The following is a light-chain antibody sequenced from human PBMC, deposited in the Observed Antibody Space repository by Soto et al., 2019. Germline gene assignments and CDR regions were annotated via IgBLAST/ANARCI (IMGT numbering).Light chain of an antibody. CDR2: GAS. CDR3: QLYGISPH. J-gene: IGKJ5*01. Sequence: EIVLTQSPATLSLSPGERATLSCRASQSVSSTLAWYQQKPGQAPRLLIYGASTRATDIPARFSGSASGTDFTLTINRLEPEDFAVYYCQLYGISPHFGQGTRLEIK. CDR1: QSVSST. V-gene: IGKV3-15*01.